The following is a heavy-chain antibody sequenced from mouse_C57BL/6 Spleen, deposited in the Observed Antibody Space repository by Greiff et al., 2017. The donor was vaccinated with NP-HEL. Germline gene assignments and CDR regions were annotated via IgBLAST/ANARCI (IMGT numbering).Heavy chain of an antibody. Sequence: VHLVESGAELVKPGASVKLSCKASGYTFTEYTIHWVKQRSGQGLEWIGWFYPGSGSIKYNEKFKDKATLTADKSSSTVYMELSRLTSEDSAVYCCARHEPFYYSFAYWGQGTLVTVSA. CDR2: FYPGSGSI. J-gene: IGHJ3*01. CDR1: GYTFTEYT. D-gene: IGHD1-1*01. CDR3: ARHEPFYYSFAY. V-gene: IGHV1-62-2*01.